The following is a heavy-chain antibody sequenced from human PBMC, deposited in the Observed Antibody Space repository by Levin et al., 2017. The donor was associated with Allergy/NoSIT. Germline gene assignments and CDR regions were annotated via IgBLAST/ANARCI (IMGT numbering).Heavy chain of an antibody. CDR2: ITGSDSST. D-gene: IGHD6-25*01. V-gene: IGHV3-23*01. Sequence: GESLKISCAASGFTFRSRGMSWVRQAPGKGLEWVSGITGSDSSTYYPDSVKGRFTISRDSSKNTLYLQMNSLRVEDTAIYYCATHSNGGFDYWGQGTLVTVSS. CDR3: ATHSNGGFDY. J-gene: IGHJ4*02. CDR1: GFTFRSRG.